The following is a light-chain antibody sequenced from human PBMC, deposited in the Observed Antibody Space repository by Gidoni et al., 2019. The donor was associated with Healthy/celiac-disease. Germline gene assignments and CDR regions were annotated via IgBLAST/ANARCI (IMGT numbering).Light chain of an antibody. CDR2: WAS. J-gene: IGKJ2*01. Sequence: DIVMTQSPDSLAVSLGERATINCKSSQSLLYSSNNKDCLVWYQHKPGQPPKLIIYWASTRESGVPDRFSGSGSGTDFTLTISSLQAEDVAVYYCQQYYSTPYTFXXXTKLEIK. V-gene: IGKV4-1*01. CDR3: QQYYSTPYT. CDR1: QSLLYSSNNKDC.